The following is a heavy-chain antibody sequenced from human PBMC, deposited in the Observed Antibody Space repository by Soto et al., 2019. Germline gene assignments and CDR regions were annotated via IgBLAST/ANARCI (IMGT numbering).Heavy chain of an antibody. Sequence: LRLSCAASGFTFNIYGMHWVRQALDKGLEWVALISYDGSNQYYADSVKGRFTISRDNSKNTLFLQMNSLRADDTAVYYCAKDQASGQGSFDSWGQGTLVTVSS. J-gene: IGHJ4*02. CDR1: GFTFNIYG. V-gene: IGHV3-30*18. CDR3: AKDQASGQGSFDS. CDR2: ISYDGSNQ.